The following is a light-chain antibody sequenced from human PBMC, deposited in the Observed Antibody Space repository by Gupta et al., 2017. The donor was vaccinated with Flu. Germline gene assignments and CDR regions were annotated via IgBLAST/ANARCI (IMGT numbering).Light chain of an antibody. CDR3: SAWDSGRSVWV. J-gene: IGLJ3*02. CDR1: SNNVGYQG. Sequence: QAGLTQPPSVSKGLRQTATLTCTGNSNNVGYQGAAWLQQHQGHPPRLLFYRNNNRPSGISERFSASRSGDTASLTIAGLQPEDEADYYCSAWDSGRSVWVFGGGTKLTVL. V-gene: IGLV10-54*04. CDR2: RNN.